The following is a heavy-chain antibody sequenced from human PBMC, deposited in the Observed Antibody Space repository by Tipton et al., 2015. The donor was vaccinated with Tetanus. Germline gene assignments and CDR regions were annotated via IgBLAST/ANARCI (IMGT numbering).Heavy chain of an antibody. CDR2: IYQTGST. Sequence: TLSLTCNVTGALLTTGGYSWGWIRQPPGQGLEWIGYIYQTGSTYFNPSLRSRLTMSFKMSKNQFSLRLTSVTAADTAVYFCARTPDYYYGMDVWGQGTTVTVSS. CDR3: ARTPDYYYGMDV. J-gene: IGHJ6*02. V-gene: IGHV4-30-2*01. CDR1: GALLTTGGYS.